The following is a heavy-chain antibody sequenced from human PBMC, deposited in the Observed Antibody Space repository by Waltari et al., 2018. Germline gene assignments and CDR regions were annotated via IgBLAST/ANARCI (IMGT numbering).Heavy chain of an antibody. J-gene: IGHJ4*02. V-gene: IGHV5-51*01. CDR1: GSTFSNHW. D-gene: IGHD1-1*01. Sequence: GQLEQSGVEVKKPGESLTISCQGSGSTFSNHWIGWVRQLPGKGLEWMGIIYPDDSDTRYSLSFQGQVTMSVDRSTSTAYLQWTSLKISDTAMYFCASRPKATTNFDSWGRGTLVTVS. CDR3: ASRPKATTNFDS. CDR2: IYPDDSDT.